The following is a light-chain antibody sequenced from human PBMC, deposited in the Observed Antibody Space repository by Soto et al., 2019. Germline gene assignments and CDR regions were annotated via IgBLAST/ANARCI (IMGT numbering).Light chain of an antibody. Sequence: QSVLTQPASVSGSPGQSITISCTGTSSDVGGYNYVSWYQQHPGKAPKLMIYEVSNRPSGVSSRFSGSKSSNTASLTISGLQAEDEADYYCSSYTTSITYVFGTGTKLTVL. CDR2: EVS. CDR3: SSYTTSITYV. CDR1: SSDVGGYNY. J-gene: IGLJ1*01. V-gene: IGLV2-14*01.